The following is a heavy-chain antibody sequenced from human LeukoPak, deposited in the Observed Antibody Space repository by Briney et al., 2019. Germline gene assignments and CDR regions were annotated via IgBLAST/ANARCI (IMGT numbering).Heavy chain of an antibody. CDR2: ISAYNGTT. CDR1: GYTFTSYG. CDR3: ARDLHLELLGDLVSSGS. D-gene: IGHD1-26*01. Sequence: ASVKVSCKASGYTFTSYGISWVRQAPGQGLEWMGWISAYNGTTHYAQKLQGRVTMTTDTSPSTAYIELRSLRSDDTAVYYCARDLHLELLGDLVSSGSWGQGTLVTVSS. J-gene: IGHJ4*02. V-gene: IGHV1-18*01.